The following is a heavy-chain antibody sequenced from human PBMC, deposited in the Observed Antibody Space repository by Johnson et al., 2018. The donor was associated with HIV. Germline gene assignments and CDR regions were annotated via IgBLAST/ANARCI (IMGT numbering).Heavy chain of an antibody. J-gene: IGHJ3*02. CDR3: AKDGGYIVIDAFDM. CDR2: INWNGGRT. V-gene: IGHV3-20*04. Sequence: VQLVESGGGVVRPGGSLRLSCAGSGFIFDDYDMTWVRQPPGKGLEWVSGINWNGGRTGYADSVKGRFTISRDNSKNTLYLQMNNLRVEDTAVYYCAKDGGYIVIDAFDMWGRGTLVTVSS. CDR1: GFIFDDYD. D-gene: IGHD5/OR15-5a*01.